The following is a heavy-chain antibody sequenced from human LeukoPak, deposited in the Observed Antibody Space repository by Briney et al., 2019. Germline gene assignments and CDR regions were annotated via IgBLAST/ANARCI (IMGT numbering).Heavy chain of an antibody. CDR3: ARAGCSGGSCYGDY. Sequence: PGGSLRLSCAASGFTFSSYAMHWVRQAPGKGLEWVAVISYDGSNKYYADSVKGRFTISRDNSKNTLYLQMNSPRAEDTAVYYCARAGCSGGSCYGDYWGQGTLVTVSS. CDR2: ISYDGSNK. J-gene: IGHJ4*02. D-gene: IGHD2-15*01. V-gene: IGHV3-30-3*01. CDR1: GFTFSSYA.